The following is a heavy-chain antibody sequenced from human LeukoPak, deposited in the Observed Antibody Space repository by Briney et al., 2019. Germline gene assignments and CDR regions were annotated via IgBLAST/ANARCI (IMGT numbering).Heavy chain of an antibody. J-gene: IGHJ4*02. V-gene: IGHV3-7*01. CDR2: IKQDGSEK. CDR1: GFTFSSYW. D-gene: IGHD3-22*01. Sequence: PGGSLRLSCAASGFTFSSYWMSWVRQAPGKGLEWVANIKQDGSEKYYVDSVKGRFTISRDNAKNSLYLQMNSLRAEDTAVYYCARDQSDYYDSRGGFDYWGQGTLVTVSS. CDR3: ARDQSDYYDSRGGFDY.